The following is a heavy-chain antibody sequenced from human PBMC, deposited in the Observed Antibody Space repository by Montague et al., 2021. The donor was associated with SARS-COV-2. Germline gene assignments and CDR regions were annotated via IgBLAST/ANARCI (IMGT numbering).Heavy chain of an antibody. D-gene: IGHD3-10*01. J-gene: IGHJ4*02. CDR3: ARGRITMVRGVIIVNLFDY. V-gene: IGHV1-8*01. CDR1: GYTLTSYD. CDR2: MNPNGGNT. Sequence: SVKVSCKASGYTLTSYDINWVRQATGQGLKWMGWMNPNGGNTGYAQRFQGRVTMTRNTSISTAYMELSSLRSEDTAVYYCARGRITMVRGVIIVNLFDYWGQGTLVTVSS.